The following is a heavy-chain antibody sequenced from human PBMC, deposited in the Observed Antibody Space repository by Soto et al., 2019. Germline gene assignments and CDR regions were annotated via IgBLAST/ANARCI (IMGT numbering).Heavy chain of an antibody. CDR2: FDPEDGET. CDR3: ATATVSSGWYENWFDP. V-gene: IGHV1-24*01. Sequence: XSVKVSYKVSGYPLTELSMHWVRQAPGKGLEWMGGFDPEDGETIYAQKFQGRVTMTEDTSTDTAYMELSSLRSEDTAVYYCATATVSSGWYENWFDPWGQGTLVTVSS. D-gene: IGHD6-19*01. J-gene: IGHJ5*02. CDR1: GYPLTELS.